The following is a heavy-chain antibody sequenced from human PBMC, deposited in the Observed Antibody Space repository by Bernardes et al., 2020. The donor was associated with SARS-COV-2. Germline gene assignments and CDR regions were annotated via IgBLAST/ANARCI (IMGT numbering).Heavy chain of an antibody. D-gene: IGHD3-10*01. Sequence: GEPLKITCKASGYRFTNFWIGWVRQMPGKGLEWVGIIYPGDSDTRYSPSLQGQVTISADNSINTAYLQWSSLKASDSAMYYCATGAFDYWGQGTLVTVSP. CDR1: GYRFTNFW. CDR3: ATGAFDY. J-gene: IGHJ4*02. CDR2: IYPGDSDT. V-gene: IGHV5-51*01.